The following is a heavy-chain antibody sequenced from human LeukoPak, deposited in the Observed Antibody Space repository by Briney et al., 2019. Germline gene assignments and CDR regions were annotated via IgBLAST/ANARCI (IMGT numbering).Heavy chain of an antibody. J-gene: IGHJ3*02. D-gene: IGHD1-26*01. V-gene: IGHV4-61*02. CDR3: TRDGKRGTNGDAFDI. CDR2: IYTGGRT. CDR1: GGSITSGAYF. Sequence: PSQTLSLTRTVSGGSITSGAYFWSWIRQPAGKGLQWIGRIYTGGRTDYSPSLESRVTISVDTSKNQFSLKLISVTAADTAVYYCTRDGKRGTNGDAFDIWGQGTKVTVSS.